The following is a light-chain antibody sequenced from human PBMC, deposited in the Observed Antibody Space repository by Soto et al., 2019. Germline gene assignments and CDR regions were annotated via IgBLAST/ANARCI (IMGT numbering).Light chain of an antibody. CDR3: QTWGTGIHV. CDR2: VNSDGSY. V-gene: IGLV4-69*01. J-gene: IGLJ1*01. CDR1: RGHSRNA. Sequence: QLVLTQSPSASASLGASVKFTCTLSRGHSRNAIAWHQQQPEKGPRYLMKVNSDGSYSKGDGIPDRFSGSSSGAERYLSISSLQSEDEADYYCQTWGTGIHVFGTGTKVTVL.